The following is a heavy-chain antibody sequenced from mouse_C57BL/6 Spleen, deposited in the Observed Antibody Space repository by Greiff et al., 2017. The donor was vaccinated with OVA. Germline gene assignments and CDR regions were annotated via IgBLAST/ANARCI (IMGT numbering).Heavy chain of an antibody. CDR2: IDPEDGET. CDR1: CFNIKDYY. Sequence: FQLQPSGAELVKPGASVKLSCTASCFNIKDYYMHWVKQRTEQGLAWIGRIDPEDGETTYAPKFQGKATIPADTSSNTAYLQLSSLTSEDTAVYYCAREPVLDYWGQGTTLTVSS. J-gene: IGHJ2*01. CDR3: AREPVLDY. V-gene: IGHV14-2*01.